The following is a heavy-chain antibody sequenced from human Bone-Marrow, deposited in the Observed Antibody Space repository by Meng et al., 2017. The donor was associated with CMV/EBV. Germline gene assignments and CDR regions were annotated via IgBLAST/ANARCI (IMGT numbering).Heavy chain of an antibody. J-gene: IGHJ2*01. V-gene: IGHV4-31*03. CDR3: ARRLTYYYDSSGYYSNWYFDL. CDR2: IYYSGST. Sequence: SETLSLTCTVSGGSISSGGYYWSWIRQHPGKGLEWIGYIYYSGSTYYNPSLKSRVTISVDTSKNQFSLKLSSVTAADTAVYYCARRLTYYYDSSGYYSNWYFDLWGRGTLVTVSS. D-gene: IGHD3-22*01. CDR1: GGSISSGGYY.